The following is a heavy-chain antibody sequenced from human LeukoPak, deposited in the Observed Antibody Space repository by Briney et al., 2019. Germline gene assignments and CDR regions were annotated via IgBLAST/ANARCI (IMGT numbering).Heavy chain of an antibody. J-gene: IGHJ4*02. CDR1: VFTFSSYA. CDR3: AKDARSNYYDSTGYGDY. CDR2: MRWSGGST. D-gene: IGHD3-22*01. Sequence: GGSLRLSCAPSVFTFSSYAMSCVSHAPGKGLECVSAMRWSGGSTYFADSVKGRFTISRDNSKNTLYLQMNSLRAEDTAVYYCAKDARSNYYDSTGYGDYWGQGTLVTVSS. V-gene: IGHV3-23*01.